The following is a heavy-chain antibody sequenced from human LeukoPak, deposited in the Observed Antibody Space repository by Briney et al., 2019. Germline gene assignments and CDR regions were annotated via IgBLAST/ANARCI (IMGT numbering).Heavy chain of an antibody. CDR3: ARGVDSESYYHAFDV. CDR1: GGSISSGDYY. CDR2: IYYSGST. Sequence: PSETLSLTCTVSGGSISSGDYYWSWIRQPPGKGLEWIGYIYYSGSTNYNPSLKSRVTISVDTSKNQFSLKLNSVTAADTAVYYCARGVDSESYYHAFDVWGQGTMVNVSS. J-gene: IGHJ3*01. D-gene: IGHD1-26*01. V-gene: IGHV4-61*08.